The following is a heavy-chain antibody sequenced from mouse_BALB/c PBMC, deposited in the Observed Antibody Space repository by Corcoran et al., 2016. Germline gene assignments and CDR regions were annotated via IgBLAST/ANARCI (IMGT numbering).Heavy chain of an antibody. Sequence: EVLLQQSGPELVKPGASVKIPCKASGYTFTDYNMDWVKQSHGKSLEWIGDINPNNGGTIYNQKFKGRATLTVDKSSSTAYMELRSLTSEDTAVYYCARSSYYYGSDWYFDVWGAGTTVTVSS. CDR1: GYTFTDYN. V-gene: IGHV1-18*01. J-gene: IGHJ1*01. CDR3: ARSSYYYGSDWYFDV. D-gene: IGHD1-1*01. CDR2: INPNNGGT.